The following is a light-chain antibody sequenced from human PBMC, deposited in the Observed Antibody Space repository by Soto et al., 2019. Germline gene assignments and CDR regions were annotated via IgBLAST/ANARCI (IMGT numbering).Light chain of an antibody. CDR1: QSVSSNY. J-gene: IGKJ1*01. CDR2: GAS. Sequence: EIVLTQSPGTLSLSPGERATLSCRASQSVSSNYLGWYQQKPGQAPRLLIYGASSRATGIPDRFSGSGSGKDFTLTISRLEPEDFAVYYCQQYGTSVWTFGQGTQVEIK. V-gene: IGKV3-20*01. CDR3: QQYGTSVWT.